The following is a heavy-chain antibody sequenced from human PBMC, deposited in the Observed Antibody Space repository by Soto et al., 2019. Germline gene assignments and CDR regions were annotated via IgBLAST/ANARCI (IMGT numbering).Heavy chain of an antibody. CDR2: IYSGGST. J-gene: IGHJ4*02. CDR1: GFTVSSNY. V-gene: IGHV3-53*01. D-gene: IGHD2-21*02. CDR3: ASFAKIYCGGDCYYLDY. Sequence: GGSLRLSCAASGFTVSSNYMSWVRQAPGKGLEWVSVIYSGGSTYYADSVKGRFTISRDNSKNTLYLQMNSLRAEDTAVYYCASFAKIYCGGDCYYLDYWGQGTLVTVSS.